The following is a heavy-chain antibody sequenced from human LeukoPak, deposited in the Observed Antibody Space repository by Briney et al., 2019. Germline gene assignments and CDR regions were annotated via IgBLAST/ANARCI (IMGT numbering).Heavy chain of an antibody. CDR2: IYHSGSA. V-gene: IGHV4-38-2*02. J-gene: IGHJ4*02. CDR1: GYSISSTYY. CDR3: ARSGTYLYSSTCDY. Sequence: PSETLSLTCTVSGYSISSTYYWGWIRQPPGKGLEWIGSIYHSGSAYYNPSLESRVTISVDTSKNQFSLKLTSVTAADTALYYCARSGTYLYSSTCDYWGQGNQVTVSS. D-gene: IGHD3-10*01.